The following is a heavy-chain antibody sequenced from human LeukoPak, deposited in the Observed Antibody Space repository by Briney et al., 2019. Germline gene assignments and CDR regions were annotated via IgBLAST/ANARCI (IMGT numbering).Heavy chain of an antibody. D-gene: IGHD3-3*01. Sequence: GGSLRLSCAASGFTFSSYSMNWVRQAPGKGLEWVANIKQDGSDKYYVDSVKGRFTISRDNAKNSLHLQMNSLRAEDTAVYYCARMYYDFWSGYYFDYWGQGTLVTVSS. CDR2: IKQDGSDK. V-gene: IGHV3-7*01. CDR1: GFTFSSYS. CDR3: ARMYYDFWSGYYFDY. J-gene: IGHJ4*02.